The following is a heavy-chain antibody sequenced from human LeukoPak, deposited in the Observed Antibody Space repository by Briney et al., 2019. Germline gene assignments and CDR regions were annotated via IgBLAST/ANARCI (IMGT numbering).Heavy chain of an antibody. V-gene: IGHV3-21*01. J-gene: IGHJ4*02. CDR3: AREGYSPRDGYHFNFDF. CDR2: ISSSSSYR. CDR1: GFTFDDYG. Sequence: GGSLRLSCAASGFTFDDYGMSWVRQAPGKGLGWVSSISSSSSYRYYADSVKGRFTISRDNAKNSLYLQMNSLRAEDTAVYYCAREGYSPRDGYHFNFDFWGQGTVVTVSS. D-gene: IGHD5-24*01.